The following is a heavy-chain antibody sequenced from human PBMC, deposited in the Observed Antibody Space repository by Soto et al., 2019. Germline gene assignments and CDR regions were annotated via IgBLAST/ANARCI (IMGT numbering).Heavy chain of an antibody. CDR2: IKQDGSEK. V-gene: IGHV3-7*04. Sequence: GGALGPFPAALGIAFFVDWINWVRPAARKRLEGVANIKQDGSEKYYVDPVKGRFTISRDNAKNSLYLQMNSLRAEDTAVYYCARFYYDSSGYLPSPYYYYYGMDVWGQGTTVTVSS. J-gene: IGHJ6*02. D-gene: IGHD3-22*01. CDR3: ARFYYDSSGYLPSPYYYYYGMDV. CDR1: GIAFFVDW.